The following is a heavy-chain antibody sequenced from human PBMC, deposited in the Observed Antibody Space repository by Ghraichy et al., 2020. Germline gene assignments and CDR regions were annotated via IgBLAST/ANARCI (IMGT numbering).Heavy chain of an antibody. D-gene: IGHD3/OR15-3a*01. V-gene: IGHV3-15*01. CDR3: VTETTWTGYNGEGY. J-gene: IGHJ4*02. Sequence: GGSLRLSCAASGFTFSNVWMDWVRQAPGKGLEWVGHIKSNIHGGTPDYAAPVKGRFTISRDDSKNTLFLQMNSLKTEDTAMYYCVTETTWTGYNGEGYWGQGTLVTVSS. CDR2: IKSNIHGGTP. CDR1: GFTFSNVW.